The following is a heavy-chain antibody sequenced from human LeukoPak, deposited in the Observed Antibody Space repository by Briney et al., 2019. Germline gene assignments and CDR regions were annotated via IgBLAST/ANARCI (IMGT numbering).Heavy chain of an antibody. Sequence: SETLSLTCTVSGGSISSGGYYWSWIRQPPGKGLEWIGYIYHSGSTYYNPSLKSRVTISVDRSKNQFSLKLSSVTAADTAVYYCATITIFGVVTPYYYYMDVWGKGTTVTVSS. D-gene: IGHD3-3*01. V-gene: IGHV4-30-2*01. CDR3: ATITIFGVVTPYYYYMDV. CDR1: GGSISSGGYY. CDR2: IYHSGST. J-gene: IGHJ6*03.